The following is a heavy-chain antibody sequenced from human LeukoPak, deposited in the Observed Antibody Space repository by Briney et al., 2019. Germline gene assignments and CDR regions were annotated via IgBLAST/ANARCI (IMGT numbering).Heavy chain of an antibody. V-gene: IGHV3-30*03. J-gene: IGHJ4*02. Sequence: GGSLRLSCAASGLTFSSYAMSWVRQAPGKGLEWVALITYDGYYKDYSDSVKGRFTISSDTSKNTLYLQMNSLRAEDTTVYYCARDLSPVVRASPMGYWGQGTLVTVSS. CDR1: GLTFSSYA. D-gene: IGHD3-10*01. CDR3: ARDLSPVVRASPMGY. CDR2: ITYDGYYK.